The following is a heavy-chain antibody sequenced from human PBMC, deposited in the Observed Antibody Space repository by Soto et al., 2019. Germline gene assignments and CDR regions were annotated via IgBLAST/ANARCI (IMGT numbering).Heavy chain of an antibody. Sequence: GGSLRLSCAASVFSVSRNFMSWVRQAPGKGLEWVSVIYDDGKTYYADSVKGRFTISRDNSKNTLYLQIYSLRVDDTAVYYCARTRLFDASGYYYYYYGMDVWGQGTTVTV. J-gene: IGHJ6*02. CDR1: VFSVSRNF. D-gene: IGHD5-12*01. CDR3: ARTRLFDASGYYYYYYGMDV. CDR2: IYDDGKT. V-gene: IGHV3-53*01.